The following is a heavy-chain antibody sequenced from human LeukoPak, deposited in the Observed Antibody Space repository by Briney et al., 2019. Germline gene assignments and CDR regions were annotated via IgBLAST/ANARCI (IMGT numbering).Heavy chain of an antibody. Sequence: GASVKVSCKASGYTFTSYGISWVRQAPGQGLEWIGWISAYNGNTNYAQKLQGRVTMTTDTSTSTAYMELRSLRSDDTAVYYCARGMVRGVNPLGGMDVWGQGTTVTVSS. CDR1: GYTFTSYG. V-gene: IGHV1-18*01. CDR3: ARGMVRGVNPLGGMDV. J-gene: IGHJ6*02. CDR2: ISAYNGNT. D-gene: IGHD3-10*01.